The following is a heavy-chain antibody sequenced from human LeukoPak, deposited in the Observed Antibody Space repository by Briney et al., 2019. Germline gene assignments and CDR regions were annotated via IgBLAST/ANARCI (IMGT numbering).Heavy chain of an antibody. J-gene: IGHJ4*02. CDR2: ISGSGGST. D-gene: IGHD3-10*01. V-gene: IGHV3-23*01. CDR1: GFTFSSYA. CDR3: AKDLVSGMVRGVTFDY. Sequence: GGSLRLSCAASGFTFSSYAMSWVRQAPGKGLEWASAISGSGGSTYYADSVKGRFTISRDNSKNTLYLQMNSLRAEDTAVYYCAKDLVSGMVRGVTFDYWGQGTLVTVSS.